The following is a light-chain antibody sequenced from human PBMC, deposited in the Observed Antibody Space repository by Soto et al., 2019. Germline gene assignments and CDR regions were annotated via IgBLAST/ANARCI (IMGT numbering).Light chain of an antibody. J-gene: IGLJ1*01. CDR2: EVS. Sequence: QSALTQPASVSGSPGQSITISCTGTSSDVGTYNYVSWYQQHSGKAPKLMIYEVSNRPSGVSNRFSGSKSGNTASLTISGLQDEDEADYYCSAYTSSLTLYVFGSGTKVTVL. CDR1: SSDVGTYNY. V-gene: IGLV2-14*01. CDR3: SAYTSSLTLYV.